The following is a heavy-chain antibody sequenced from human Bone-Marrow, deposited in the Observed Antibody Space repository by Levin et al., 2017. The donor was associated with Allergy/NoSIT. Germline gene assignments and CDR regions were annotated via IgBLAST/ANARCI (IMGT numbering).Heavy chain of an antibody. V-gene: IGHV3-21*06. CDR1: GFTFRKHT. J-gene: IGHJ6*02. CDR3: ARRDYYYYGMDV. CDR2: ISTESSYI. Sequence: GGSLRLSCVASGFTFRKHTMNWVRQAPGKGLEWVSSISTESSYITYADSVSGRFTISRDNARNSMYLQMNNLRVEDTAVYYCARRDYYYYGMDVWGQGTTVTVSS.